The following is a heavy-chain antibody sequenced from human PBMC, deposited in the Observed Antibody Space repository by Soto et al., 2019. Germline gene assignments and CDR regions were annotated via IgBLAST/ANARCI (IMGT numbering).Heavy chain of an antibody. CDR3: AHRRLGWYYYGSGSYDVNWFDP. Sequence: QITLKESGPTLVKPTQTLTLTCTFSGFSLSTSGVGVGWIRQPPGKALEWLALIYWNDDKRYSPSLKSRLTITKDTSKNQVVLTMTNMDPVDTATYYCAHRRLGWYYYGSGSYDVNWFDPWGQGTLVTVSS. V-gene: IGHV2-5*01. CDR1: GFSLSTSGVG. D-gene: IGHD3-10*01. CDR2: IYWNDDK. J-gene: IGHJ5*02.